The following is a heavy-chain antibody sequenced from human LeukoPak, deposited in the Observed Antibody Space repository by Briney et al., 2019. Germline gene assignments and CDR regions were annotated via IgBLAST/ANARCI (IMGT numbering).Heavy chain of an antibody. CDR2: ISGSGGST. V-gene: IGHV3-23*01. CDR1: GFTFSSYA. Sequence: GGSLRLSRAASGFTFSSYAMSWVRQAPGKGLEWVSIISGSGGSTYYADSVKGRFTISKDNSKNTLYLQMNSLRAEDTAVYYCATVSGYGNNWFNYFDYWGQGTLVTVSS. CDR3: ATVSGYGNNWFNYFDY. J-gene: IGHJ4*02. D-gene: IGHD6-13*01.